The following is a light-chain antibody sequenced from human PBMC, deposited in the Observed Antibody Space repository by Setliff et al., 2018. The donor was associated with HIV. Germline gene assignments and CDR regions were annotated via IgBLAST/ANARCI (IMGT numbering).Light chain of an antibody. V-gene: IGLV7-46*01. CDR3: LLSYTDAQKSA. CDR2: DTS. J-gene: IGLJ1*01. CDR1: TGAVTSGHY. Sequence: QAVVTQEPSLTVSPGGTVTLTCGSSTGAVTSGHYPYWFQQKPGQAPKTLIYDTSNKHSWTPARFSGSLLGGKAALTLSGAQPEDEAEYYCLLSYTDAQKSAFGSGTKVTVL.